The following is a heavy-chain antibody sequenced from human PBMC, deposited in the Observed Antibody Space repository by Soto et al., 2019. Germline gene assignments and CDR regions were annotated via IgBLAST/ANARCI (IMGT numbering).Heavy chain of an antibody. CDR3: ARDRSTYGGGGTGEVKENWFDP. J-gene: IGHJ5*02. V-gene: IGHV4-59*01. Sequence: SETLSLTCSVSGGSISRYYCSWIRQPPGKGLEWIGYAYYSGDTGYNPSLQSRVTMAVDTSKNQVSLKLTSVTAADTAVYYCARDRSTYGGGGTGEVKENWFDPWGQGALVTVYS. CDR2: AYYSGDT. CDR1: GGSISRYY. D-gene: IGHD2-8*01.